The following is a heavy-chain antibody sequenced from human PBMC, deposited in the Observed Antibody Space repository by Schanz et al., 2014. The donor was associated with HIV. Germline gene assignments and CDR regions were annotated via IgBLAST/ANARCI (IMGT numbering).Heavy chain of an antibody. CDR1: GATFSSNA. CDR2: IKPNSGDT. V-gene: IGHV1-2*02. J-gene: IGHJ4*02. CDR3: ARNPYQLLPFDS. Sequence: QVQPVQSGAEVQKPGSSVKVSCKASGATFSSNAINWVRQAPGQGLEWMGWIKPNSGDTYYAQKFQGKVTMTRDTSITTASLELSRLRSDDTAVYFCARNPYQLLPFDSWGQGTLVTVSS. D-gene: IGHD2-15*01.